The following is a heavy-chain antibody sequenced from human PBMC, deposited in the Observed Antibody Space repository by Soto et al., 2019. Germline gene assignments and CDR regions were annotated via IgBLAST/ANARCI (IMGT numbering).Heavy chain of an antibody. J-gene: IGHJ4*02. CDR2: IYYSGST. Sequence: SETLSLTCTVSGGSISSSSYYWGWIRQPPGKGLEWIGSIYYSGSTYYNPSLKSRVTISVDTSKNQFSLKLSSVTAADTAVYYCAVGPQGGYSGYDEYYFDYWGQGTLVTVSS. D-gene: IGHD5-12*01. CDR3: AVGPQGGYSGYDEYYFDY. CDR1: GGSISSSSYY. V-gene: IGHV4-39*01.